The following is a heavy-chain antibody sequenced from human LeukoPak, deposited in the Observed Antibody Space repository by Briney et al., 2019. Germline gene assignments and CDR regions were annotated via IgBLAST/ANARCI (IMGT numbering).Heavy chain of an antibody. J-gene: IGHJ3*02. CDR3: ARGRPRWFGELFGPDAAFDI. Sequence: SEALSLTCAVYGGSFSGYYWSWIRQPPGKGLEWVGEINHSGSTNYNPSLKSRFTISVDTSKNQFSLQLSSVTAADTAVYYCARGRPRWFGELFGPDAAFDIWRQGTMVSVP. CDR1: GGSFSGYY. D-gene: IGHD3-10*01. V-gene: IGHV4-34*01. CDR2: INHSGST.